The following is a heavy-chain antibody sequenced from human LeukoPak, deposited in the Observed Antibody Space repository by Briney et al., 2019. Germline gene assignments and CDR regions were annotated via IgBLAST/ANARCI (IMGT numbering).Heavy chain of an antibody. Sequence: SETLSLTCTVSGGSISSSSYYLGWIRQPPGKGLEWIGSIYYSGSTYYNPSLKSRVTISVDTSKNQFSLKLSSVTAADTAVYYCARQGAGEVVVVPAAMLNFDYWGQGTLVTVSS. CDR2: IYYSGST. V-gene: IGHV4-39*01. D-gene: IGHD2-2*01. J-gene: IGHJ4*02. CDR3: ARQGAGEVVVVPAAMLNFDY. CDR1: GGSISSSSYY.